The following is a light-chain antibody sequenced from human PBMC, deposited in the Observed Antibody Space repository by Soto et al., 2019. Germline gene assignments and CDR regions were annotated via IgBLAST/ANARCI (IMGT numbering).Light chain of an antibody. CDR3: QSYDSSLSGSEI. CDR2: SNN. CDR1: SSNIGSKT. Sequence: QSLLTQPPSTSGTPGQRVTISCSGSSSNIGSKTVNWYQHLPGTAPKLLIYSNNQRPSGVPERFSGSKSGTSASLAVSGLQSEDEADYYCQSYDSSLSGSEIFGGGTKLTVL. V-gene: IGLV1-44*01. J-gene: IGLJ2*01.